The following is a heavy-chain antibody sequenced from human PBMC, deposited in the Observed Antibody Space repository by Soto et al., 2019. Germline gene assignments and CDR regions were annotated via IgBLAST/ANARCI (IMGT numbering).Heavy chain of an antibody. J-gene: IGHJ3*01. CDR2: ISYDGSNK. Sequence: QVQLVESGGGVVQPGRSLRLSCAASGFTFSSYAMHWVRQAPGKGLEWVAVISYDGSNKYYADSVKGRFTISRNNSMNTRYLQMNSLRAGDTAVYYGARDTMVLGDMAQAVFGLGFWGRGTMVTVSS. CDR1: GFTFSSYA. CDR3: ARDTMVLGDMAQAVFGLGF. V-gene: IGHV3-30-3*01. D-gene: IGHD3-10*01.